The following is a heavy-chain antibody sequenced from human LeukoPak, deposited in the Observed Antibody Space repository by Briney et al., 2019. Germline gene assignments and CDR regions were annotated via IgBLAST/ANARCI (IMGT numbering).Heavy chain of an antibody. D-gene: IGHD6-19*01. Sequence: AGGSLRLSCAASGFTFSSYWMSWVRQAPGKGLEWVANIKQDGNEKYYVDSVKGRFTISRDNAKNSLYLQMNSLRAEDTAVYYCARYRRVAGTQGYFDYWGQGTLVTVSS. V-gene: IGHV3-7*01. CDR1: GFTFSSYW. CDR2: IKQDGNEK. CDR3: ARYRRVAGTQGYFDY. J-gene: IGHJ4*02.